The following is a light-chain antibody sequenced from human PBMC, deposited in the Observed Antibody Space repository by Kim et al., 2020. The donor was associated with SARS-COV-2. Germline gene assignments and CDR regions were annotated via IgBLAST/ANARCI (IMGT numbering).Light chain of an antibody. CDR1: QSVSNN. CDR3: QHYNACPYT. V-gene: IGKV3-15*01. J-gene: IGKJ2*01. Sequence: EIVMTQSPATLSVSPGERATLSCRASQSVSNNLAWYQLKPGQPPRLIIYDASTRASGIPARFSGTGSGTEFTLTISSLQSEDFAVYYCQHYNACPYTFGQGTSLEI. CDR2: DAS.